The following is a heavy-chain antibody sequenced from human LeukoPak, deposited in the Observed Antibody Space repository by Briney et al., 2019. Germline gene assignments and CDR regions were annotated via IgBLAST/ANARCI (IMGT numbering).Heavy chain of an antibody. Sequence: ASVKVSCKVSGYTLTGLSMHWVRQAPGKGLEWMGGFDPEDGETIYAQNFQGRVTMTEDTSTDTAYMELSSLRSEDTAVYYCATSATVPLDAFDIWGQGTMVTVSS. J-gene: IGHJ3*02. D-gene: IGHD4-17*01. CDR1: GYTLTGLS. CDR3: ATSATVPLDAFDI. CDR2: FDPEDGET. V-gene: IGHV1-24*01.